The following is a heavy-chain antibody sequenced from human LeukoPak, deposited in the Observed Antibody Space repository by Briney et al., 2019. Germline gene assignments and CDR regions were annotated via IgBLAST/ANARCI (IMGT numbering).Heavy chain of an antibody. CDR3: AKVGGTDTTEDY. CDR1: GFSFDDYV. CDR2: ISQNSDSI. J-gene: IGHJ4*02. D-gene: IGHD4-23*01. Sequence: GGSLRLSCVASGFSFDDYVMPWVRQAPGEGLEWVSGISQNSDSIAYADSVKGRFTISRDNAKNSLYLQMNSLKNEDTAFYYCAKVGGTDTTEDYWGRGTLVTVSS. V-gene: IGHV3-9*01.